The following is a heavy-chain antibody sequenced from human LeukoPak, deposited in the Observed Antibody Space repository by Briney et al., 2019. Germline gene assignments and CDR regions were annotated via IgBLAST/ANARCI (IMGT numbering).Heavy chain of an antibody. Sequence: GASVKVSCKASGYTFTGYYMHWVRQAPGQGLEWMGWINPNSGGTNYAQKFQGRVTMTRDTSISTAYMELSRLRSDDTAVYYCARVPGYSSGVAPDYWGQGTLVTVSS. CDR3: ARVPGYSSGVAPDY. CDR1: GYTFTGYY. D-gene: IGHD2-15*01. CDR2: INPNSGGT. V-gene: IGHV1-2*02. J-gene: IGHJ4*02.